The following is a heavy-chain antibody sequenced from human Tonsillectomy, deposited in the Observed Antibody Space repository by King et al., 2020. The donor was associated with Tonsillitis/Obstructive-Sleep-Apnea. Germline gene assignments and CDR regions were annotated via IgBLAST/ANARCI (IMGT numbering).Heavy chain of an antibody. D-gene: IGHD3-22*01. V-gene: IGHV3-7*04. CDR2: IKQDGSEK. J-gene: IGHJ5*02. CDR3: ARVRYYYDSSGYRWFDP. CDR1: GFTFSSYW. Sequence: EVQLVESGGGLVQPGGSLRLSCAASGFTFSSYWMSWVRQAPGNGLEWVANIKQDGSEKKYVDSVKGRFTISRDNAENSLYLQMNSLRAEDTAVYYCARVRYYYDSSGYRWFDPWGQGTLVTVSS.